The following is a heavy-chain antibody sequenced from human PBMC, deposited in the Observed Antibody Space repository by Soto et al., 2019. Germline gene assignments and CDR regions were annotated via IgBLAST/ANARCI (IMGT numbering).Heavy chain of an antibody. CDR3: ARRRPVDYCSGSYCHDF. CDR1: GFSLSNARMG. J-gene: IGHJ4*02. V-gene: IGHV2-26*01. D-gene: IGHD3-10*01. CDR2: IFSSNAEK. Sequence: QVTLKESGPVLVKPTETLTLTCTVSGFSLSNARMGVTRIRQPPGKALERLAHIFSSNAEKSYSTSLKSRLTTSETTSNIKVVLSKTNSDALDTGTYYCARRRPVDYCSGSYCHDFWGEGALVTVSA.